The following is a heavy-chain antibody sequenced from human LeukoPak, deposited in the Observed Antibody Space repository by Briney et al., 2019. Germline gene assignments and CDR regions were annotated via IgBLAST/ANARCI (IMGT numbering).Heavy chain of an antibody. CDR1: GFTFNKDW. J-gene: IGHJ4*02. D-gene: IGHD2-15*01. CDR2: IKSRTDGGTI. Sequence: GGSLRLSCAASGFTFNKDWMSWVRQAPGKGLEWVGRIKSRTDGGTIDYAAPVKGRFTLSRDDSKNTVYLQMNSLKTEDTAVYYCTAEVYCSGDNCYSFDHWGQGSLVSVSS. CDR3: TAEVYCSGDNCYSFDH. V-gene: IGHV3-15*01.